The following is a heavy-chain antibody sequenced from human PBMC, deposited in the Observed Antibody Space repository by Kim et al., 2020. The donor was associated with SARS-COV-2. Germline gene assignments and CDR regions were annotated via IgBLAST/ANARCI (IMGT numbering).Heavy chain of an antibody. J-gene: IGHJ6*02. D-gene: IGHD3-10*01. CDR3: ARVRITMVRGVIEYYYYGMDV. V-gene: IGHV1-18*01. CDR1: GYTFTSYG. Sequence: ASVKVSCKASGYTFTSYGISWVRQAPGQGLEWMGWISAYNGNTNYAQKLQGRVTMTTDTSTSTAYMELRSLRSDDTAVYYCARVRITMVRGVIEYYYYGMDVWGQGTTVTVSS. CDR2: ISAYNGNT.